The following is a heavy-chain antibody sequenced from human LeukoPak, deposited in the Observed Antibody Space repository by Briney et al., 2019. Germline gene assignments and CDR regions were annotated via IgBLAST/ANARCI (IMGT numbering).Heavy chain of an antibody. Sequence: PSETLSLTCAVYGGSFSGYYWSWIRQPPGKGLEWIGEINHSGSTNYNPSLKSRVTISVDTSKNQFSLKLSSVTAADTAVYYCARGLVIIDHWGQGTLVTVSS. CDR2: INHSGST. V-gene: IGHV4-34*01. CDR1: GGSFSGYY. J-gene: IGHJ4*02. D-gene: IGHD3-9*01. CDR3: ARGLVIIDH.